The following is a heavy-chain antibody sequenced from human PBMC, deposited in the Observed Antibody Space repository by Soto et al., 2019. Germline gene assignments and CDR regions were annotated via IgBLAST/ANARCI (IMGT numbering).Heavy chain of an antibody. CDR3: ARVSGYNAIDY. J-gene: IGHJ4*02. D-gene: IGHD3-22*01. Sequence: PSETLSLTCTVSGGSISSGGYYWSWIRQHPGKGLEWIGYIYYSGSTYYNPSLKSRVTISVDTSKNQFSLKLSSVTAADTAVYYCARVSGYNAIDYWGQGTLVTVSS. CDR2: IYYSGST. V-gene: IGHV4-31*03. CDR1: GGSISSGGYY.